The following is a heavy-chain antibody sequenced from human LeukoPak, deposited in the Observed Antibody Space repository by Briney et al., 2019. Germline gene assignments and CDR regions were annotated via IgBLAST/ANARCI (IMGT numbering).Heavy chain of an antibody. Sequence: SETLSLTCTVSGDSIRSYYWGWVRQPAGKGVEWIGRIYSTGTTFYNPSLKTRLTISIDTSKNQFSLRLTSVIAADTAVYYCARQGYTASYYFLDYWSQGTLVTVSS. CDR3: ARQGYTASYYFLDY. V-gene: IGHV4-4*07. J-gene: IGHJ4*02. D-gene: IGHD1-26*01. CDR2: IYSTGTT. CDR1: GDSIRSYY.